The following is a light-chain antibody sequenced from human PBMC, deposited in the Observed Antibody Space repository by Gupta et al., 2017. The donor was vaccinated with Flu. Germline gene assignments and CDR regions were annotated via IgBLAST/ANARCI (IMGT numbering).Light chain of an antibody. CDR3: QATVNVDGWV. J-gene: IGLJ3*02. Sequence: SGALTHPPSLSLSPGQTARITCSGDAFPRQYASWYQPSPGQPPILLLYKDSQSPSGIPARFSGSSSGSTVTLTINGVQAEDAADYYCQATVNVDGWVFGGGTKLTVL. CDR1: AFPRQY. CDR2: KDS. V-gene: IGLV3-25*03.